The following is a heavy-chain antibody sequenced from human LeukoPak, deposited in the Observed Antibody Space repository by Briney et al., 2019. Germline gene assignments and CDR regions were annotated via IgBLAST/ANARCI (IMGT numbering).Heavy chain of an antibody. D-gene: IGHD3-22*01. Sequence: ASVKVSCKASGYSFTFYAINWVRQAPGQGLEWMGRFTAATTSYAKHLQDRVSMSTDTATNTAYLEVRSLTSDDTAVYYCCRPMTALPVRGAFDLWGQGTMVTVAS. V-gene: IGHV1-18*04. CDR2: FTAATT. CDR3: CRPMTALPVRGAFDL. J-gene: IGHJ3*01. CDR1: GYSFTFYA.